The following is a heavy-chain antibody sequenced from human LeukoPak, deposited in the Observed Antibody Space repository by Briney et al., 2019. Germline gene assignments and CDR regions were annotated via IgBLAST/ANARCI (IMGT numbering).Heavy chain of an antibody. V-gene: IGHV1-2*02. CDR3: ARDAWLVGATNLYYFDH. J-gene: IGHJ4*02. Sequence: ASVKVSCKASECTFTDYYMHWVGQAPGQGLEWLGWINPKSGITNYAQKFQGRVTMTRDPSISSAYMELNSLRSDDTAVYYCARDAWLVGATNLYYFDHGGQGTLVTVSS. CDR2: INPKSGIT. CDR1: ECTFTDYY. D-gene: IGHD1-26*01.